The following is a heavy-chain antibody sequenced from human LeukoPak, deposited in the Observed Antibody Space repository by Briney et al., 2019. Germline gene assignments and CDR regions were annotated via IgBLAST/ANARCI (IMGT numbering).Heavy chain of an antibody. D-gene: IGHD5-12*01. CDR1: GGSFSGYY. CDR3: ARSAGRGYSGYVSY. CDR2: IYYSGST. V-gene: IGHV4-34*01. J-gene: IGHJ4*02. Sequence: SETLSLTCAVYGGSFSGYYWSWIRQPPGKGLEWIGSIYYSGSTYYNPSLKSRVTISVDTSKNQFSLKLSSVTAADTAVYYCARSAGRGYSGYVSYWGQGTLVTVSS.